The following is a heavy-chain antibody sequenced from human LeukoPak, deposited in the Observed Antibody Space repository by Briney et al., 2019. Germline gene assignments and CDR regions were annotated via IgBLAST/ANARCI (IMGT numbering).Heavy chain of an antibody. CDR2: IYTSGST. CDR1: GGSISSYY. J-gene: IGHJ3*02. D-gene: IGHD4-11*01. V-gene: IGHV4-4*07. CDR3: ARDLPTTVTTGAFDI. Sequence: NPSETLSLTCTVSGGSISSYYWSWIRQPAGKGLEWIGRIYTSGSTNYNPSLKSRVTMSVDTSKNQFSLKLSSVTAADTAVYYCARDLPTTVTTGAFDIWGQGTMVTVSS.